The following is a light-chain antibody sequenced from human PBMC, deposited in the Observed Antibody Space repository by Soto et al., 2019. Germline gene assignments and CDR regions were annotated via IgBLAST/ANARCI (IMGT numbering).Light chain of an antibody. CDR1: QTISTW. V-gene: IGKV1-5*03. CDR2: KAS. CDR3: QQYNRYWT. J-gene: IGKJ1*01. Sequence: DIQMTQSPSTLSASVGDRVTITGRASQTISTWLAWYQHKPGKAPKLLIYKASNLETGVPSRFSGSGSGTEFTLTISSLEPDDFATYYCQQYNRYWTFGQGTKVEMK.